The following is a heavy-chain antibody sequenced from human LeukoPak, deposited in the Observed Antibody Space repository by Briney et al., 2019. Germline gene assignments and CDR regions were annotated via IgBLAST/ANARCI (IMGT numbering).Heavy chain of an antibody. Sequence: ASVKVSCKASGGTFSSYAISWVRQAPGQGLEWMGGIIPIFGTANYAQKFQGRVTITADESTSTAYMELSSLRSENTAVYYCAREGYCSSTSCSLGYWGHGTLVTVSS. V-gene: IGHV1-69*01. CDR3: AREGYCSSTSCSLGY. D-gene: IGHD2-2*01. CDR1: GGTFSSYA. CDR2: IIPIFGTA. J-gene: IGHJ4*01.